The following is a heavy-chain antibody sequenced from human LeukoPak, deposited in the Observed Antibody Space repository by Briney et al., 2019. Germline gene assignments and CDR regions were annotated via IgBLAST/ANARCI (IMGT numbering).Heavy chain of an antibody. V-gene: IGHV1-3*01. J-gene: IGHJ4*02. D-gene: IGHD3-10*01. CDR3: ARKGLLWFGLFDY. CDR1: GYTFTSYA. CDR2: INAGNGNT. Sequence: ASVKVSCKASGYTFTSYAMHWVRQAPGQRLEWMGWINAGNGNTKYSQKLQGRVTITRDTSASTAYMELSSLRSEDTAVYYCARKGLLWFGLFDYWGQGTLVTVSS.